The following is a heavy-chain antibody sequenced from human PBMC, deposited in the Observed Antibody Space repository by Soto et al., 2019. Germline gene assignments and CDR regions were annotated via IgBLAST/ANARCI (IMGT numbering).Heavy chain of an antibody. J-gene: IGHJ3*02. Sequence: VQLLESGGGLVQPGGSLRLSCAASGFTFSSYAMSWVRQAPGKGLEWVSAISGSGGSTYYADSVKGRFTISRDNSKNTLYLQMNSLRAEDTAVYYCAKDGGVVVAVNDAFDIWGQGTMVTVSS. V-gene: IGHV3-23*01. CDR1: GFTFSSYA. CDR3: AKDGGVVVAVNDAFDI. CDR2: ISGSGGST. D-gene: IGHD2-15*01.